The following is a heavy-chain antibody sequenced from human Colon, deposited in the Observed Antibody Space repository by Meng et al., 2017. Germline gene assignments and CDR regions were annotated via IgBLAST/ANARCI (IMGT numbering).Heavy chain of an antibody. J-gene: IGHJ4*02. CDR2: ISSSSNDI. CDR3: ARLTIATGREGGLDDY. CDR1: GFDFTKNN. D-gene: IGHD1-1*01. Sequence: GESLKISCEGSGFDFTKNNMNWVRQAPGKGLEWLSSISSSSNDIRYADSVKGRFTVSRDNAKNSVFLELNSLRVEDTAVYYCARLTIATGREGGLDDYWGQGTLVTVSS. V-gene: IGHV3-21*01.